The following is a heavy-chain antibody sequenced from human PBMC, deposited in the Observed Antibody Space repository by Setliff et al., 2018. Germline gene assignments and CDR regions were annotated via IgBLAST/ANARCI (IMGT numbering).Heavy chain of an antibody. Sequence: GASVKVSCKASGYTFNGYYMHWVRQAPGQGLEWMGWINPNSGGTNYAQQFQGRVTMTRDTSISTVYMELSRLRSDDTAIYYCASPSDSGDCFYYYYMDVWGKGTTVTVSS. V-gene: IGHV1-2*02. D-gene: IGHD3-22*01. J-gene: IGHJ6*03. CDR1: GYTFNGYY. CDR2: INPNSGGT. CDR3: ASPSDSGDCFYYYYMDV.